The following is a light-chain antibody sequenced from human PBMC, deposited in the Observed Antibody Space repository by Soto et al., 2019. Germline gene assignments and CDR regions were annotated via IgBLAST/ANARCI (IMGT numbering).Light chain of an antibody. V-gene: IGKV1-39*01. J-gene: IGKJ2*01. CDR2: AAS. CDR1: QSISSY. CDR3: QQSYSTPYT. Sequence: DIQMTQSPSSLSASVGDRVTITCRASQSISSYLNWYQQKPGKAPKLLIYAASSLQSGVPSRFSGSGSGTECTLTISRLQPEDFATYYCQQSYSTPYTFGQGTKLEIK.